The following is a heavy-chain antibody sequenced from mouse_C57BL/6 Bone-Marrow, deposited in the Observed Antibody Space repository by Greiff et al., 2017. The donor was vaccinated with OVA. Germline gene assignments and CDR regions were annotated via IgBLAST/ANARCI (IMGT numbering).Heavy chain of an antibody. Sequence: EVQLVESGPELVKPGASVKISCKASGYSFTDYNMNWVKQSNGKSLEWIGVINPNYGTTSYNQKFKGKATLTVDQSSSTAYMQLNSLTSEDSAVYYCATYYSNLYAMDYWGQGTSVTVSS. V-gene: IGHV1-39*01. CDR1: GYSFTDYN. J-gene: IGHJ4*01. CDR3: ATYYSNLYAMDY. CDR2: INPNYGTT. D-gene: IGHD2-5*01.